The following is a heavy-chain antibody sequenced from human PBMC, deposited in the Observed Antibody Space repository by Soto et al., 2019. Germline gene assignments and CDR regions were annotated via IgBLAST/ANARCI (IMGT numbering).Heavy chain of an antibody. CDR1: GGSISSYY. CDR2: IYYSGST. J-gene: IGHJ5*02. CDR3: AKHGSRYSSGWGGWFDP. Sequence: SETLSLTCTVSGGSISSYYWSWIRQPPGKGLEWIGYIYYSGSTNYNPSLKSRVTISVDTSKNQFSLKLSSVTAADTAVYYCAKHGSRYSSGWGGWFDPWGQGTLVTVSS. V-gene: IGHV4-59*08. D-gene: IGHD6-19*01.